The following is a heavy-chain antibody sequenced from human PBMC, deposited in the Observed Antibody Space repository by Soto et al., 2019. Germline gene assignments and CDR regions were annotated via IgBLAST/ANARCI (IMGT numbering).Heavy chain of an antibody. CDR1: GFTFSSYG. CDR3: AKSSYCPSTSCNFDY. CDR2: ISFDGSNE. V-gene: IGHV3-30*18. J-gene: IGHJ4*02. D-gene: IGHD2-2*01. Sequence: QVQLVESGGGVVQPGRSLRLSCAASGFTFSSYGMHWVRQAPGKGLEWVAVISFDGSNEYHVDSVKGRFTISRDNSKNTLYLLMNSLRVEDTAVYYCAKSSYCPSTSCNFDYWGQGTLVTVSS.